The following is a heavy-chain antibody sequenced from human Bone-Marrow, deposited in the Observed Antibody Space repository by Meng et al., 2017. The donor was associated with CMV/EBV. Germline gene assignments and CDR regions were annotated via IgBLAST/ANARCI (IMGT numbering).Heavy chain of an antibody. D-gene: IGHD1-14*01. CDR1: GLTFNSYS. J-gene: IGHJ3*02. CDR3: ATIEAIGPENQGDAFYI. V-gene: IGHV3-21*01. CDR2: ISSSSSYI. Sequence: GGSLRRSCAASGLTFNSYSMNWVRQAPGKGLEWVSSISSSSSYIYYADSVKGRFTISRDNAKNSLYLQMSSLRAEDTAVYYCATIEAIGPENQGDAFYIWGQGTMVTVPS.